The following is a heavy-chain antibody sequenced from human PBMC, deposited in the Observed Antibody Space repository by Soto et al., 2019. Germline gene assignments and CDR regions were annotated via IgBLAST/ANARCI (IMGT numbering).Heavy chain of an antibody. CDR2: ISGNGGST. D-gene: IGHD1-26*01. V-gene: IGHV3-23*01. J-gene: IGHJ5*01. CDR1: GFTFSSYA. CDR3: AKTPGNIISWSYT. Sequence: PGGSLRLSCAASGFTFSSYAMSWVRQAPGKGLERVSAISGNGGSTYYADSVKGRFTISRDNSKNTLYLQMNSLRAEDTAVCACAKTPGNIISWSYTWGQGTLVTVSS.